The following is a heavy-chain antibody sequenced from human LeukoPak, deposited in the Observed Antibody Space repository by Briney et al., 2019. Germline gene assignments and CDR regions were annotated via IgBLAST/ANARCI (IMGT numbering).Heavy chain of an antibody. CDR2: IIPIFGTA. J-gene: IGHJ6*03. CDR3: AGAPNRIAAAGNLYYYYMDV. D-gene: IGHD6-13*01. Sequence: ASVKVSCKASGYTFTSYGMHWVRQAPGQRLEWMGGIIPIFGTANYAQKFQGRVTITTDESTSTAYMELSSLRSEDTAVYYCAGAPNRIAAAGNLYYYYMDVWGKGTTVTVSS. CDR1: GYTFTSYG. V-gene: IGHV1-69*05.